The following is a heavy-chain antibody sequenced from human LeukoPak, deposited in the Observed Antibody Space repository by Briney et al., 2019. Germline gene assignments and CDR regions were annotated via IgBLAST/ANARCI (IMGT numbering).Heavy chain of an antibody. CDR2: IYYSGSTYYNPSYYNGIT. CDR1: GGSIRSSSYY. V-gene: IGHV4-39*07. D-gene: IGHD1-26*01. Sequence: SETLSLTCTVSGGSIRSSSYYWGWIRQPPGKGLEWIGSIYYSGSTYYNPSYYNGITYYNPSLKSRVTISVDTSKNLFSLKLSSVTAADTAVYYCARAQVGAPATYYYYYMDVWGKGTTVTVSS. CDR3: ARAQVGAPATYYYYYMDV. J-gene: IGHJ6*03.